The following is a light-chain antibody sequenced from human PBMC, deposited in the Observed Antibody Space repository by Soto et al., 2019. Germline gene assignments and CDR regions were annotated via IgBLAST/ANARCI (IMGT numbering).Light chain of an antibody. CDR3: QQYETSPRT. J-gene: IGKJ1*01. CDR2: GAS. CDR1: QSVSSNF. Sequence: EIVLTQSPSTLSFSPGEITIPSCRVSQSVSSNFLDWYQQKPGQAPRLLIYGASSRATGIPDRFSGSGSGTDFTLTISRLEPEDFAVYYCQQYETSPRTFGQGTKVDIK. V-gene: IGKV3-20*01.